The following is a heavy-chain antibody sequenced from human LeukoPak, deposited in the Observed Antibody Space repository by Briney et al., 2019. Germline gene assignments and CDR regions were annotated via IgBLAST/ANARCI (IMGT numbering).Heavy chain of an antibody. CDR2: ISSSSSYI. V-gene: IGHV3-21*01. Sequence: PGGSLRLSCAASGFTFSSYSMNWVRQAPGKGLEWVSSISSSSSYIYYADSVKGRFTISRDNAKNSLYLQMNSLRAEDTAVYYCARSSGSYYPFDYWGQATLLTVSP. CDR1: GFTFSSYS. D-gene: IGHD3-10*01. J-gene: IGHJ4*02. CDR3: ARSSGSYYPFDY.